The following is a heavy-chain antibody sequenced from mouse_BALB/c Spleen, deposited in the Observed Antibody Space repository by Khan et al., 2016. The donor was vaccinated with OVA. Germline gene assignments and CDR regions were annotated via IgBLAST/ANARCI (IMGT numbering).Heavy chain of an antibody. CDR2: IDPENGNT. CDR1: GFNIKDYY. V-gene: IGHV14-1*02. Sequence: VQLKQSGAELVRPGALVKLSCKASGFNIKDYYMNWVKQRPEQGLEWIGWIDPENGNTIYDPKFQGKASITADTSSNTAYLQLSSLTSEDTAVYYGARRGYGNYWFAYWGQGTLVTVSA. D-gene: IGHD2-1*01. CDR3: ARRGYGNYWFAY. J-gene: IGHJ3*01.